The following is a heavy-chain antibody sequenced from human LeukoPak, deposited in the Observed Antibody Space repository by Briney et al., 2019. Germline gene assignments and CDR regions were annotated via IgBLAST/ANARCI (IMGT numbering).Heavy chain of an antibody. CDR2: ISSSSYI. D-gene: IGHD2-15*01. Sequence: GGSLRLSCAASGFTFSSYSMNWVRQAPGKGLEWVSSISSSSYIYYADSVKGRFTISRDNAKNSLYLQMNSLGAEDTAVYYCARDRCSGGSCKYYFDYWGQGTLVTVSS. CDR3: ARDRCSGGSCKYYFDY. V-gene: IGHV3-21*01. CDR1: GFTFSSYS. J-gene: IGHJ4*02.